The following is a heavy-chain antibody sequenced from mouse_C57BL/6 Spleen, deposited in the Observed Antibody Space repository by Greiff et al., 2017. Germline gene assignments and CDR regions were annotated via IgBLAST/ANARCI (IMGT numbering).Heavy chain of an antibody. J-gene: IGHJ4*01. V-gene: IGHV1-61*01. CDR1: GYTFTSYW. Sequence: QVQLQQPGAELVRPGSSVKLSCNASGYTFTSYWMDWVKQRPGQGLEWIGNIYPSDSETHYNQKFKDKATLTVDKSSSTAYMQLSSLTSEDSAVYYCARSSGYSYAMDDWGKGTSVTVSS. CDR3: ARSSGYSYAMDD. CDR2: IYPSDSET. D-gene: IGHD3-2*02.